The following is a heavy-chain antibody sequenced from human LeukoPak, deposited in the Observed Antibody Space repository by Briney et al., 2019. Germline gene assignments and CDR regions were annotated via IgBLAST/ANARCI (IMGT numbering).Heavy chain of an antibody. CDR1: GGSNSGNSFY. CDR3: ASPGITTFDY. J-gene: IGHJ4*02. V-gene: IGHV4-39*01. Sequence: SETLSLTCTVSGGSNSGNSFYWGWVRQPPGKGLEWIGNIYYTGITYYNPSLKSRVTISVDTSKNQFSLKLNSVTAADTAAYYCASPGITTFDYWGQGTLVTVSS. D-gene: IGHD3-22*01. CDR2: IYYTGIT.